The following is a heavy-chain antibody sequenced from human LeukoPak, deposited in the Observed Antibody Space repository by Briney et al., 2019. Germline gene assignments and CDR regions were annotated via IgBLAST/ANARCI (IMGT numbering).Heavy chain of an antibody. V-gene: IGHV3-15*01. CDR2: IKSKIDGGTT. Sequence: GGSLRLSCAASGFTFDDYGMSWVRQAPGKGLEWVGRIKSKIDGGTTDYAAPVKGRFTISRDDSKYTLSLQMNSLKIEDTAVYYCTTDRWVFDYWGQGTLVTVSS. J-gene: IGHJ4*02. CDR3: TTDRWVFDY. CDR1: GFTFDDYG. D-gene: IGHD6-13*01.